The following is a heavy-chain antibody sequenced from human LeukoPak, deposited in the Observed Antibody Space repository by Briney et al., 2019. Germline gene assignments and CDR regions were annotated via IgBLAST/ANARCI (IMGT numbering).Heavy chain of an antibody. V-gene: IGHV6-1*01. D-gene: IGHD6-19*01. Sequence: QTLSLTCAISGDSVSSNSAAWNWIRQSPSRGLEWLGRTYYRSKWYNDYAVCVKSRITINPDTSKNQFSLQLNSVTPEDTAVYYCARAPGSSGWYTVDGYFDYWGQGTLVTVSS. CDR3: ARAPGSSGWYTVDGYFDY. CDR1: GDSVSSNSAA. J-gene: IGHJ4*02. CDR2: TYYRSKWYN.